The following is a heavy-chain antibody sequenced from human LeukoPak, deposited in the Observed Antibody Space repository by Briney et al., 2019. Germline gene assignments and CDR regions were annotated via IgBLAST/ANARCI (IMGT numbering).Heavy chain of an antibody. J-gene: IGHJ4*02. CDR1: GYTFTSYY. Sequence: ASVKVSCKASGYTFTSYYMHWVRQAPGQGLEWMGIINPSGGSTSYAQKFQGRVTMTRDISTSTVYMELSSLRSEDTAVYYCARGEWKYYYDSSGYHGDYWGQGTLVTVSS. D-gene: IGHD3-22*01. V-gene: IGHV1-46*01. CDR3: ARGEWKYYYDSSGYHGDY. CDR2: INPSGGST.